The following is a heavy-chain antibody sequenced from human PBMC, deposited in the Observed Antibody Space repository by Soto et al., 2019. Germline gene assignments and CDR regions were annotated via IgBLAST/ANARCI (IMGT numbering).Heavy chain of an antibody. CDR1: GGSISSYY. D-gene: IGHD7-27*01. CDR2: ISYTGRT. CDR3: AREWGLLPYYVMNV. J-gene: IGHJ6*02. Sequence: ASETLSLTCTFSGGSISSYYWTWLRQPPGKGLEWIGYISYTGRTKYNPSLQSRVTISVDTSKNDFSLNLSSVTAADTAVYFCAREWGLLPYYVMNVWGHGTAVTVSS. V-gene: IGHV4-59*01.